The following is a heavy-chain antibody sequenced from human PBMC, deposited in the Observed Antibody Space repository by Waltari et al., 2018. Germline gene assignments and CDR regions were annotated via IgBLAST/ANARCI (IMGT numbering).Heavy chain of an antibody. J-gene: IGHJ4*02. CDR3: ARAPRKRFLECLLSRTLDY. V-gene: IGHV1-8*01. D-gene: IGHD3-3*01. CDR1: GYTFTSYD. Sequence: QVQLVQSGAEVKKPGASVKVSCKASGYTFTSYDINWVRQATGQGLEWMGWMKPNIGKTGYSTQFQGSATMTRNTPIRTAYMELSSLRSDDTAVYYCARAPRKRFLECLLSRTLDYWGQGTLVTVSS. CDR2: MKPNIGKT.